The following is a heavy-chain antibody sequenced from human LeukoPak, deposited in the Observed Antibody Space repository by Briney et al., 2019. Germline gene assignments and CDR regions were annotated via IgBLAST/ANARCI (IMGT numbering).Heavy chain of an antibody. V-gene: IGHV4-4*07. D-gene: IGHD1-20*01. CDR3: ARDYFDNWNRKYYFDY. Sequence: PSETLSLTCAVSGGSISSYYWSWIRQPAGKGLEWIGRIYTSGSTNYNPSLKSRVTMSVDTSKNQFSLKLSSVTAADTAVYYCARDYFDNWNRKYYFDYWGQGTLVTVSS. J-gene: IGHJ4*02. CDR2: IYTSGST. CDR1: GGSISSYY.